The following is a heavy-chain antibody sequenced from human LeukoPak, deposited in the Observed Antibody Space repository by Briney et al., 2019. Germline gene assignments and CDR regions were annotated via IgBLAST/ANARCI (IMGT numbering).Heavy chain of an antibody. V-gene: IGHV3-9*01. CDR2: ISWNSGSI. CDR3: AKVNYYDSRGYSHFDY. CDR1: GFTFDDYA. D-gene: IGHD3-22*01. J-gene: IGHJ4*02. Sequence: GRSLRLSCAASGFTFDDYAMHWVRQAPGKGLEWVSGISWNSGSIGYADSVKGRFTISRDNAKNPLYLQMNSLRAEDTASYYCAKVNYYDSRGYSHFDYWGQGTLVTVSS.